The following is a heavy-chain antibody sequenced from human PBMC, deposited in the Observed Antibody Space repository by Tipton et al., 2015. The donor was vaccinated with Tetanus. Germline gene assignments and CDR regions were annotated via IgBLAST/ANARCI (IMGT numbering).Heavy chain of an antibody. J-gene: IGHJ4*02. V-gene: IGHV4-39*02. CDR3: ARLREIVSRSGWAFDY. D-gene: IGHD5/OR15-5a*01. CDR1: GGSLRSSDYY. Sequence: GLVKPSETLSLTCIVSGGSLRSSDYYGAWVRQPPVKGLEWIGSVSYSGRTYYNPSLKSRVTMSVDTSKKDFSVRLTSVTAADTAVYYCARLREIVSRSGWAFDYWGQGILVTVSS. CDR2: VSYSGRT.